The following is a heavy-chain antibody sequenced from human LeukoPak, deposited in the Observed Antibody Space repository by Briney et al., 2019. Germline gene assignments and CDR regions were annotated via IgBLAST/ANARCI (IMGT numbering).Heavy chain of an antibody. D-gene: IGHD3-22*01. J-gene: IGHJ4*02. Sequence: ASVKVSCKASGYTFTGYFMHWVRQAPGQGLEWMGWINPNSGVTNYAQKFQGRVTMTRDTSITTAYMELSRLGSDDTAVYYCARDERYDSSGYPFDYWGQGTLVTVS. CDR3: ARDERYDSSGYPFDY. CDR1: GYTFTGYF. V-gene: IGHV1-2*02. CDR2: INPNSGVT.